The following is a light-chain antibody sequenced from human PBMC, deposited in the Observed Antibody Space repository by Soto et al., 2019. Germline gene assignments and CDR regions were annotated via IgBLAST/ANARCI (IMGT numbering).Light chain of an antibody. CDR1: SSNIGAGFD. J-gene: IGLJ1*01. CDR3: QSYDNSLSGYV. V-gene: IGLV1-40*01. Sequence: QSALTQPPSVSGAPGQRVTISCTGSSSNIGAGFDVHWYRQLLGTAPKLLIYGSSNRPSGVPDRFSGSKSGTSASLAITGLQAEDEADYYCQSYDNSLSGYVFGTGTKLTVL. CDR2: GSS.